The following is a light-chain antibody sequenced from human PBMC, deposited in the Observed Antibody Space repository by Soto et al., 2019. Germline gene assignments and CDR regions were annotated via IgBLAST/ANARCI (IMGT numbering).Light chain of an antibody. Sequence: EIVLTQSPATLSLSPGERATLSCRASQSVSSYLAWYQQKPGQAPRLLIYDASSRATGIPARFSGSGSGTDFTLTISSLEPEDFAVYYCQQYGSSPTFGGGTKVEIK. CDR3: QQYGSSPT. CDR1: QSVSSY. V-gene: IGKV3-11*01. J-gene: IGKJ4*01. CDR2: DAS.